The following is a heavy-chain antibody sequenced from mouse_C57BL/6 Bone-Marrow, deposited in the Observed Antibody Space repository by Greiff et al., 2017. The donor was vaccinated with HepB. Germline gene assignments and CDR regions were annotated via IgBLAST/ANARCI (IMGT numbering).Heavy chain of an antibody. D-gene: IGHD1-1*01. CDR3: ARALFHYGRNFDY. CDR2: INPGSGGT. Sequence: QVQLKESGAELVRPGTSVKVSCKASGYAFTNYLIEWVKQRPGQGLEWIGVINPGSGGTNYNEKFKGKATLTADKSSSTAYMQLSSLTSEDSAVYFCARALFHYGRNFDYWGQGTTLTVSS. J-gene: IGHJ2*01. V-gene: IGHV1-54*01. CDR1: GYAFTNYL.